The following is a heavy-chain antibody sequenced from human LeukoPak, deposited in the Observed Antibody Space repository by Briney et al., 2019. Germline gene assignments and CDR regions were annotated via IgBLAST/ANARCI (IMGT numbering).Heavy chain of an antibody. V-gene: IGHV4-34*01. CDR3: ARHLRAAADY. J-gene: IGHJ4*02. Sequence: SSETLSLTCAVYGGSFSGYYWSWIRQPPGKGLEWIGEINHSGSTNYNPSLKSRVTISVDTSKNQFSLKLSSVTAADTAVYYCARHLRAAADYWGQGTLVTVSS. CDR1: GGSFSGYY. D-gene: IGHD6-13*01. CDR2: INHSGST.